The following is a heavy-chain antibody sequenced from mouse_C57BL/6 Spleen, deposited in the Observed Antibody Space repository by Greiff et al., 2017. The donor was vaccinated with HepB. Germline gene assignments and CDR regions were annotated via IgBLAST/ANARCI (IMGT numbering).Heavy chain of an antibody. CDR2: IYPGDGDT. J-gene: IGHJ2*01. V-gene: IGHV1-80*01. CDR1: GYAFSSYW. D-gene: IGHD1-1*01. CDR3: ARGDFITTVVAPDFDY. Sequence: VKLVESGAELVKPGASVKISCKASGYAFSSYWMNWVKQRPGKGLEWIGQIYPGDGDTNYNGKFKGKATLTADKSSSTAYMQLSSLTSEDSAVYFCARGDFITTVVAPDFDYWGQGTTLTVSS.